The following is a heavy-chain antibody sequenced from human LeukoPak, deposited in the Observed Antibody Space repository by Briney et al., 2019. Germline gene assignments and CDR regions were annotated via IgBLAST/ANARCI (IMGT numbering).Heavy chain of an antibody. CDR1: GFTFSSYG. CDR3: AKGSSTSSDTMDV. V-gene: IGHV3-30*18. J-gene: IGHJ6*04. D-gene: IGHD2-2*01. CDR2: ISYDGSNK. Sequence: PGRSLRLSCAASGFTFSSYGMHWVRQAPGKGLEWVAVISYDGSNKYYADSVKGRFTISRDNSKNTLYLQMNSLRAEDTAVYYCAKGSSTSSDTMDVWGKGTTVTVSS.